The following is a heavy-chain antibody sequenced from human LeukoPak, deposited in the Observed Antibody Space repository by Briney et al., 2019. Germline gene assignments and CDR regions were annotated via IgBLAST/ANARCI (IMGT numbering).Heavy chain of an antibody. D-gene: IGHD5-12*01. CDR2: IGTAGDT. V-gene: IGHV3-13*04. Sequence: SGGSLRLSCAASGFTFSSYDMHWVRQATGKGLEWVSAIGTAGDTYYPGSVKGRFTISREDAKNSLYLQMNSLRAGDTAVYYCARDQGWLQFDNWGQGTLVTVSS. CDR3: ARDQGWLQFDN. J-gene: IGHJ4*02. CDR1: GFTFSSYD.